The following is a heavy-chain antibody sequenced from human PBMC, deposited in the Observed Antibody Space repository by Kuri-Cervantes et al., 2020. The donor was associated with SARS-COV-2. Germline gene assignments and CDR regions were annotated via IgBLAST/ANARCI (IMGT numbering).Heavy chain of an antibody. CDR3: ARRITMIWGGGYWYFAL. Sequence: SETLSLTCTVSGGSVSSGSYYWSWIRQPPGKGLEWIGYIYYSGSTNYNPSLKSRVTISVGTSKNQFSLKLSSVTAADTAVYYCARRITMIWGGGYWYFALWGRGNRV. J-gene: IGHJ2*01. CDR1: GGSVSSGSYY. CDR2: IYYSGST. V-gene: IGHV4-61*01. D-gene: IGHD3-22*01.